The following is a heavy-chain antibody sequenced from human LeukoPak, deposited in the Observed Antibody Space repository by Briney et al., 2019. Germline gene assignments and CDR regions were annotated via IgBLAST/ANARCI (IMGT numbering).Heavy chain of an antibody. J-gene: IGHJ4*02. CDR1: GFTFDDYG. CDR2: INWNGGST. CDR3: ARDLRSSGYYAFDY. Sequence: AGGSLRLSCAASGFTFDDYGMSWVRQAPGKGLEWVSGINWNGGSTGYADSVKGRFTISRDNAKNSLYLQMNSLRAEDTAVYYCARDLRSSGYYAFDYWGQGTLVTVSS. V-gene: IGHV3-20*04. D-gene: IGHD3-22*01.